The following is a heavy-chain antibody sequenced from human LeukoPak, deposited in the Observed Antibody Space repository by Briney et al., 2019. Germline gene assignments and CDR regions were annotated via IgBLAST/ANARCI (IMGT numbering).Heavy chain of an antibody. CDR2: IISSSSTI. CDR3: ARSCGGDCYQMDYYYYMDV. CDR1: GFTFSSYS. D-gene: IGHD2-21*02. Sequence: GGSLRLSCAASGFTFSSYSMNWVRQAPGKGLEWVSYIISSSSTIYYADSVKGRFPISRDNAKNSLYLQMNSLRAEDTAVYYCARSCGGDCYQMDYYYYMDVWGKGTTVTVSS. V-gene: IGHV3-48*01. J-gene: IGHJ6*03.